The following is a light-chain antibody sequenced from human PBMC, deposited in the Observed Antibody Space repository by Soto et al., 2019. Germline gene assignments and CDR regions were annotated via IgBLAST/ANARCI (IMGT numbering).Light chain of an antibody. V-gene: IGLV2-8*01. CDR2: EVS. J-gene: IGLJ1*01. Sequence: ALTQPPSASGSPGQSVTISCTGTSSDVGGYNYVSWYQQHPGKAPKLMIYEVSKRPSGVPDRFSGSKSGNTASLTVSGLQAEDEADYYCSSYAGSNIFYVFGTGTKLTVL. CDR3: SSYAGSNIFYV. CDR1: SSDVGGYNY.